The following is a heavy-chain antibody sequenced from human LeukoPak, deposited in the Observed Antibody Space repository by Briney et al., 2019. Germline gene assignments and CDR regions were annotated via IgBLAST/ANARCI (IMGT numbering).Heavy chain of an antibody. Sequence: PGGSLRLSCATYGFTFSTSDMHWVRQAQGKGLEWGSFIQYDGSRKNYVDSVKGRFTISRDNSKNSLYLQMNSLRPEDTALYYCAKDRRGYSFNFDYWGQGTLVTVSS. J-gene: IGHJ4*02. D-gene: IGHD5-18*01. CDR2: IQYDGSRK. CDR1: GFTFSTSD. V-gene: IGHV3-30*02. CDR3: AKDRRGYSFNFDY.